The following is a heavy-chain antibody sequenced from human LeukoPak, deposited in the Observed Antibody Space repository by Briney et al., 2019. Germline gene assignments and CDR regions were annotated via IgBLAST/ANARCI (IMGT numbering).Heavy chain of an antibody. CDR1: GFTFSSYAM. CDR3: ASGSMVIWY. D-gene: IGHD5-18*01. V-gene: IGHV4-4*02. Sequence: GSLRLSCAASGFTFSSYAMSWVRQPPGKGLEWIGEIYHSGSTNYNPSLKSRVTISVDKSKNQFSLKLSSVTAADTAVYYCASGSMVIWYWGQGTLVTVSS. J-gene: IGHJ4*02. CDR2: IYHSGST.